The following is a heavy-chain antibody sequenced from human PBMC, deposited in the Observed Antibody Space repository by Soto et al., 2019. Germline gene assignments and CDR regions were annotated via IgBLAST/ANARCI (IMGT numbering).Heavy chain of an antibody. V-gene: IGHV1-8*01. Sequence: QVQLVQSGAEVTKPGASVKVSCKASGYTFTTYDINWVRQATGQGLEWLGWMSPNSGATGYAQKFQGRVTMTRDTSISTAYMELSNLRSEDTAMYFCARGEDAGVDVWGQGTTVTVSS. CDR2: MSPNSGAT. CDR1: GYTFTTYD. CDR3: ARGEDAGVDV. J-gene: IGHJ6*02. D-gene: IGHD1-1*01.